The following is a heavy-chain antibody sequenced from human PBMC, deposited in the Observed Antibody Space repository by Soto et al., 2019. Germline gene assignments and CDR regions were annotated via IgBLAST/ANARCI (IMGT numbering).Heavy chain of an antibody. CDR3: ARVVTTVTLFDY. Sequence: SETLCLTCTVAGGSISSGDYYWSWIRQPPGKGLEWIGYIYYSGSTYYNPSLKSRVTISVDTSKNQFSLKLSSVTAADTAVYYCARVVTTVTLFDYWGQGTLVTVSS. V-gene: IGHV4-30-4*01. CDR1: GGSISSGDYY. CDR2: IYYSGST. J-gene: IGHJ4*02. D-gene: IGHD4-17*01.